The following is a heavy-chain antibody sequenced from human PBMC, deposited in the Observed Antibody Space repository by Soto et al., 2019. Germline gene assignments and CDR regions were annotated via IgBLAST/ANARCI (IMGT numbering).Heavy chain of an antibody. Sequence: PGGSLRLSCAASGFTFDDYAMHWVRQAPGKGLEWVSGISWNSGSIGYADSVKGRFTISRDNAKNSLYLQMNSLRAEDTALYYCAKSWLDYDSGGSNFDYWGQGTLVTVSS. CDR1: GFTFDDYA. J-gene: IGHJ4*02. D-gene: IGHD3-22*01. V-gene: IGHV3-9*01. CDR3: AKSWLDYDSGGSNFDY. CDR2: ISWNSGSI.